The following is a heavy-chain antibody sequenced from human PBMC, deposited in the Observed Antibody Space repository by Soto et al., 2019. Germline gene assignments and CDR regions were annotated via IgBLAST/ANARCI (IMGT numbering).Heavy chain of an antibody. Sequence: QVQLVESGGGVGQPGRSLRLSCAASGFTFTNYAMHWVRQAPGKGLEGVAVISNDGNTRYYAESVKGRFSISRDNLDNTLYVQVNTRKNEDTAVYYCAASRTSASGSPIAYWGQGTLVTVSS. CDR1: GFTFTNYA. CDR2: ISNDGNTR. V-gene: IGHV3-30*14. D-gene: IGHD5-12*01. J-gene: IGHJ4*02. CDR3: AASRTSASGSPIAY.